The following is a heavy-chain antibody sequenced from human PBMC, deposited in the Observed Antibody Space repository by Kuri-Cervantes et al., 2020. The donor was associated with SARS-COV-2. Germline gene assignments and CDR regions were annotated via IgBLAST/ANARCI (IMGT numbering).Heavy chain of an antibody. D-gene: IGHD6-13*01. CDR3: ARDDTYSSSWFRFLGRGMDV. Sequence: GGSLRLSCAASGFNFSRTDMHWVRQAPGKGLEWVAVISHDGKNKKCIASGKGRFTISRDNSKNTLYLQMNSLRAEDTAVYYCARDDTYSSSWFRFLGRGMDVWGQGTTVTVSS. CDR2: ISHDGKNK. CDR1: GFNFSRTD. J-gene: IGHJ6*02. V-gene: IGHV3-30*03.